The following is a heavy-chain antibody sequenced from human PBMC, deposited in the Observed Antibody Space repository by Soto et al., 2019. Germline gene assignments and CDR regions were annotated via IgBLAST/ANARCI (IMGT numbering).Heavy chain of an antibody. CDR3: TRELLRYFDS. CDR2: IYYSGST. V-gene: IGHV4-39*07. CDR1: GGSISSSSYY. Sequence: SETLSLTCTVSGGSISSSSYYWGWIRQPPGKGLEWIGSIYYSGSTYYNPSLKSRVSISVDTSKNQFSLKLSSVTAADTAVYYCTRELLRYFDSWGQGTLVTVSS. J-gene: IGHJ4*02. D-gene: IGHD3-3*01.